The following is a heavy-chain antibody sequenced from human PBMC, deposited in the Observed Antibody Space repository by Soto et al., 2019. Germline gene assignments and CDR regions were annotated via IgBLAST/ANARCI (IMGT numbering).Heavy chain of an antibody. CDR2: IIPIFGAG. V-gene: IGHV1-69*13. J-gene: IGHJ4*02. CDR1: GGTFSSYV. Sequence: ASVKVSCKSSGGTFSSYVLNWVRRAPGQGLEWMGGIIPIFGAGNYAKKFQGRLTITADESTSTIYMHQSSLKSEDTAVYYCARELSGGSCYDYWGQGTLVTVSS. CDR3: ARELSGGSCYDY. D-gene: IGHD2-15*01.